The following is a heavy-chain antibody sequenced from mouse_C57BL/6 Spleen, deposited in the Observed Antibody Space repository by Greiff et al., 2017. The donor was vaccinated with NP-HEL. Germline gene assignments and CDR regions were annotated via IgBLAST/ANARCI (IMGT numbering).Heavy chain of an antibody. CDR2: ISSGSSTI. CDR1: GFTFSDYG. D-gene: IGHD1-1*01. CDR3: ARHYYGRGDFDY. J-gene: IGHJ2*01. Sequence: DVKLVESGGGLVKPGGSLKLSCAASGFTFSDYGMHWVRQAPEKGLEWVAYISSGSSTIYYADTVKGRFTISRDNAKNTLFLQMTSLRSEDTAMYYCARHYYGRGDFDYWGQGTTLTVSS. V-gene: IGHV5-17*01.